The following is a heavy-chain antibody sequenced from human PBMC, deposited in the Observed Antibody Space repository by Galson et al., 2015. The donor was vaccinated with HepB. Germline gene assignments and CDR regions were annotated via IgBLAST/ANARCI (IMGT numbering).Heavy chain of an antibody. CDR3: ARGGDGGMDV. CDR2: IYGGGST. J-gene: IGHJ6*04. CDR1: GFTVSSNY. D-gene: IGHD5-24*01. Sequence: SLRLSCAASGFTVSSNYMSWVRQAPGKGLEWVSVIYGGGSTYYADTVKGSCTISRDNSKNTLYLQMNNLRAEDTAVYYYARGGDGGMDVWGKGTTVTVSS. V-gene: IGHV3-66*01.